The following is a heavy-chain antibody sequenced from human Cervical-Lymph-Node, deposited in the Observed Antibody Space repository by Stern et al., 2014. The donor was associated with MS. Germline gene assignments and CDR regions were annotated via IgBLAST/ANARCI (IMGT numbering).Heavy chain of an antibody. J-gene: IGHJ4*02. CDR2: IHYTGST. D-gene: IGHD2-15*01. V-gene: IGHV4-31*03. CDR3: ARSQNGRLLHYYFDS. Sequence: QLQLQESGPRLVKPSQTLSLTCTVSGGSISSRDYYWSWIRKHPEKGLDWIGYIHYTGSTYYNTSLKSRFTISIDTSKNQFSLKLSSVTAADTAIYYCARSQNGRLLHYYFDSWGQGTLVTVSS. CDR1: GGSISSRDYY.